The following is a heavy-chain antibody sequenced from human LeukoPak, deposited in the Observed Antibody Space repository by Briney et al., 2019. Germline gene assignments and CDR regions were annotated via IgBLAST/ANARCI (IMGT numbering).Heavy chain of an antibody. J-gene: IGHJ5*02. CDR2: IIPIFGTA. CDR3: ARDTGYSSGWRET. CDR1: GGTFSSYA. Sequence: SVKVSCKASGGTFSSYAISWVRQAPGQGLEWMGGIIPIFGTANYAQKFQGRVTITADESTSTAYMELSSLRSEDTAVYYCARDTGYSSGWRETWGQRTLVTVSS. D-gene: IGHD6-19*01. V-gene: IGHV1-69*13.